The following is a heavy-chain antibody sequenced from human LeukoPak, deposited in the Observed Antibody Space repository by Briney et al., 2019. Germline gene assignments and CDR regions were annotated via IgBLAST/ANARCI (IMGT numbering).Heavy chain of an antibody. J-gene: IGHJ3*02. D-gene: IGHD1-26*01. V-gene: IGHV3-21*01. CDR3: ARSWNSGSYHPILYDAFDI. CDR2: ISSSSYI. CDR1: GFTFSSYS. Sequence: GGSLRLSCAASGFTFSSYSMNWVRQAPGKGLEWVSSISSSSYIYYADSVKGRFTTSRDNAKNSLYLQMNSLRAEDTAVYYCARSWNSGSYHPILYDAFDIWGQGTMVTVSS.